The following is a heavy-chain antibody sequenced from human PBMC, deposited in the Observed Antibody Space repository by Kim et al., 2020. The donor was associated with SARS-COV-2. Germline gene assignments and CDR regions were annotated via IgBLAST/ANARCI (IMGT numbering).Heavy chain of an antibody. CDR1: GGSISSGGYY. CDR3: GVADTPHAYYYYYGMDV. J-gene: IGHJ6*02. D-gene: IGHD2-15*01. Sequence: SETLSLTCTVSGGSISSGGYYWSWIRQHPGKGLVWIGYIYDSGSTYDNPSLKRRVTISVDTSKNQFSLKLSPVTAAARAVYYCGVADTPHAYYYYYGMDVGAQETTVTVSS. CDR2: IYDSGST. V-gene: IGHV4-31*03.